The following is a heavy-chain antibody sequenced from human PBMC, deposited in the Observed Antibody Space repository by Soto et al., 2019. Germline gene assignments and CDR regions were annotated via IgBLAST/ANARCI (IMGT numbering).Heavy chain of an antibody. J-gene: IGHJ3*02. V-gene: IGHV4-38-2*01. D-gene: IGHD2-21*01. CDR2: VYHSGGS. CDR1: GYSISSGNY. CDR3: ARARWCDGFNI. Sequence: PSETLSLTCAVSGYSISSGNYWGWIRQPPGKGLEWIGSVYHSGGSYYNPSLKSRVSISLDTSKNLVSLSLTSVTAADTAMYYCARARWCDGFNIWGQGTMVTVSS.